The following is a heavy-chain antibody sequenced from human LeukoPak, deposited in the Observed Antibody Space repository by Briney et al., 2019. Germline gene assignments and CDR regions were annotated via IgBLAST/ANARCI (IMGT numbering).Heavy chain of an antibody. Sequence: ASVKVSCKTSGYTFTSYGISWVRQAPGQGLEWMGWISAYNGNTNYAQKLQGRVTMTTDTSTSTAYMELRSLRSDDTAVYYCARGVAVTMVRGVIIHSYYFDYWGQGTLVTVSS. V-gene: IGHV1-18*01. J-gene: IGHJ4*02. CDR1: GYTFTSYG. D-gene: IGHD3-10*01. CDR3: ARGVAVTMVRGVIIHSYYFDY. CDR2: ISAYNGNT.